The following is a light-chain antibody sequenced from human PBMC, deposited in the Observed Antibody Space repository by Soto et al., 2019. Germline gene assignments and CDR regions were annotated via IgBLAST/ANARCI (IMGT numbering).Light chain of an antibody. CDR1: STDVGGYNY. CDR3: RSYSGRETLYV. CDR2: DVS. Sequence: QSALTQPRSVSGSPGQSVTISCTGTSTDVGGYNYVSWYQQHPGKVPKLMLYDVSKRPSGVPDRFSGSKSGNTASLTISGLQAEDEADFYCRSYSGRETLYVFGSGTKLTVL. V-gene: IGLV2-11*01. J-gene: IGLJ1*01.